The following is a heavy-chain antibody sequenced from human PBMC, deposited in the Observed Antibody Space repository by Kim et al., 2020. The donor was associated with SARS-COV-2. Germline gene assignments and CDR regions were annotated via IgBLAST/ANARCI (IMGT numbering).Heavy chain of an antibody. D-gene: IGHD3-3*01. CDR2: ISYDGSNK. V-gene: IGHV3-30-3*01. CDR3: ARPYVLRFLEWKYNWFDS. J-gene: IGHJ5*01. CDR1: GFTFSSYA. Sequence: GGSLRLSCAASGFTFSSYAMHWVRQAPGKGLEWVAVISYDGSNKYYADSAKGRFTISRDNSKNTLYLQMNILRAEDTAVYYCARPYVLRFLEWKYNWFDSWGQGTLVTVSS.